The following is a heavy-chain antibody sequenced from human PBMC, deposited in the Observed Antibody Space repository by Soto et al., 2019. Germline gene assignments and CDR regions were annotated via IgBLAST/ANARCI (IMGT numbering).Heavy chain of an antibody. D-gene: IGHD2-2*02. Sequence: PSETLSLTCTVSGGSISSGDYYWSWIRQPPGKGLEWIGYIYYSGSTYYNPSLKSRVTISVDASKNQFSLKLSSVTAAGTAVYYCARDHIVVVPAAIRGYYGMDVWGQGTTVTVSS. J-gene: IGHJ6*02. CDR2: IYYSGST. CDR3: ARDHIVVVPAAIRGYYGMDV. CDR1: GGSISSGDYY. V-gene: IGHV4-30-4*01.